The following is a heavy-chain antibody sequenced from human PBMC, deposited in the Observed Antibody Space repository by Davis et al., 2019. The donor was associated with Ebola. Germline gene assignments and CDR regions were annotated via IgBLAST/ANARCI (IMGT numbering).Heavy chain of an antibody. Sequence: MPSETLSLTCAVYGGSFSGYYWSWIRQPPGKGLEWNGEINHSGSTNYNPSLKSRVTISVDTSKKQFSLKLSSVTAADTAVYYCARRSNSPFDYWGQGTLVTVSS. CDR1: GGSFSGYY. D-gene: IGHD6-6*01. CDR2: INHSGST. J-gene: IGHJ4*02. CDR3: ARRSNSPFDY. V-gene: IGHV4-34*01.